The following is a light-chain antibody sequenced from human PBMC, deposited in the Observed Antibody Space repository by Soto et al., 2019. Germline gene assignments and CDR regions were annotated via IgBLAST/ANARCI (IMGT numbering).Light chain of an antibody. Sequence: EIVLTQSPGTLSLSPGERATLSCRASQSVSSSYLAWYQQKPGQAPRLLIYGASSRATGIPDRFSGSGSGTDFTLSISRLEPEDFAVYSCLQCGISPLTFGGGTKVEIK. CDR2: GAS. J-gene: IGKJ4*01. CDR1: QSVSSSY. V-gene: IGKV3-20*01. CDR3: LQCGISPLT.